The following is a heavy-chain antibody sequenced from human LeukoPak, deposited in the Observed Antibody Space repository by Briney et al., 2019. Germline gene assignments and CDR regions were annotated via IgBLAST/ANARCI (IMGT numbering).Heavy chain of an antibody. J-gene: IGHJ4*02. CDR3: ARESGRSRVGELLRD. Sequence: GGSLRLSCAASGINFRSSGMHWVRQAPGKGLEWVTFIQNHGNDKRYADSVKGRFTVSRDNSKNTLYLQINSLRAEDTAMYYCARESGRSRVGELLRDWGQGTLVTVSS. V-gene: IGHV3-30*02. D-gene: IGHD3-10*01. CDR1: GINFRSSG. CDR2: IQNHGNDK.